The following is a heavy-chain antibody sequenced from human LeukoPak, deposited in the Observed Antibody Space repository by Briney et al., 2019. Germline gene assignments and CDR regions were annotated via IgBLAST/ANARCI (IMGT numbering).Heavy chain of an antibody. CDR2: INHSGST. Sequence: SETLSLTCAVYGGSFSGYYWSWIRQPPGKGLEWIGEINHSGSTNYNPSLKSRVTISVDTSKNQFSLNLNSVTAADTAVYYCATWGNWGHPAPWGQGTLVTVSS. CDR3: ATWGNWGHPAP. J-gene: IGHJ5*02. D-gene: IGHD7-27*01. V-gene: IGHV4-34*01. CDR1: GGSFSGYY.